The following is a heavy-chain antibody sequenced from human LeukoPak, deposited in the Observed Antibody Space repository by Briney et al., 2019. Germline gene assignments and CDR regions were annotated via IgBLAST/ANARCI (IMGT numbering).Heavy chain of an antibody. CDR2: ISGSGGST. CDR3: ARARGKFLFYLDY. V-gene: IGHV3-23*01. J-gene: IGHJ4*02. D-gene: IGHD2-21*01. CDR1: GFTFSSYA. Sequence: GGSLRLSCAASGFTFSSYAMSWVRQAPGKGLEWVSAISGSGGSTYYADSVKGRFTISRHNSKNTLYLQMNSLRAEDTAVYYCARARGKFLFYLDYWGQGTLVTVSS.